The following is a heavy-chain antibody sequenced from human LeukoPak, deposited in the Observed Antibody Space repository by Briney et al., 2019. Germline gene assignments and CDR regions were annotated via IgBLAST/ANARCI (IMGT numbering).Heavy chain of an antibody. CDR1: GFTFSSYS. V-gene: IGHV3-23*01. J-gene: IGHJ3*02. D-gene: IGHD6-6*01. CDR3: AKDRSSSSELDAFDI. Sequence: PGGSLRLSCAASGFTFSSYSMNWVRQAPGKGLEWVSAISGSGGSTYYADSVKGRFTISRDNSKNTLYLQMNSLRAEDTAVYYCAKDRSSSSELDAFDIWGQGTMVTVSS. CDR2: ISGSGGST.